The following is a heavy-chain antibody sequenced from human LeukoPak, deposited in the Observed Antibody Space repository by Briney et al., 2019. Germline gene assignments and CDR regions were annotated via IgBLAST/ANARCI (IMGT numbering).Heavy chain of an antibody. D-gene: IGHD6-19*01. V-gene: IGHV1-8*01. CDR1: GYTFTNFD. CDR3: ARGPQWRGDSYYMDV. J-gene: IGHJ6*03. CDR2: MNPNSGNT. Sequence: ASEKVSCKGSGYTFTNFDINWVRQATRQGLEWMGWMNPNSGNTGSAQKLQGRVTMTMNTSISTAYIELSSLRSEDTAVYYCARGPQWRGDSYYMDVWGRGTTVTVSS.